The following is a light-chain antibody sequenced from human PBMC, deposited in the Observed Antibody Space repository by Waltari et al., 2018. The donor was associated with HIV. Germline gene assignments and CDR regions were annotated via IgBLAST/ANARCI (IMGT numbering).Light chain of an antibody. CDR2: EVS. CDR1: SSDVGRHNL. J-gene: IGLJ3*02. V-gene: IGLV2-23*02. Sequence: QSALTQPASVSGSPGQSLTISCTGPSSDVGRHNLVSWYQQHPGKAPKLMIYEVSKRPSGVSNRFSGSKAGNTASLTISGLQAEDEADYYCCSYAGSSTWVFGGGTKLTVL. CDR3: CSYAGSSTWV.